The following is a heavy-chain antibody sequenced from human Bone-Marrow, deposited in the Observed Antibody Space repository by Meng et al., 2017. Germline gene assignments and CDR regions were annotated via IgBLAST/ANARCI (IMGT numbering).Heavy chain of an antibody. V-gene: IGHV4-4*07. CDR3: ARGSAGDYYFDS. D-gene: IGHD4-17*01. Sequence: SETLSLTCSVSGDSISNYYWNWLRQPAGKRLEWIGRTYVGGSTDYNPSLRSRVTVSVDTSKNQISLRLASVPAADTAVYFCARGSAGDYYFDSWGQGTLVTVSS. J-gene: IGHJ4*02. CDR1: GDSISNYY. CDR2: TYVGGST.